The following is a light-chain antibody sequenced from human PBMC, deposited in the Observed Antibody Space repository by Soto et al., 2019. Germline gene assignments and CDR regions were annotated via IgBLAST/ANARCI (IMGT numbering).Light chain of an antibody. V-gene: IGKV1-27*01. J-gene: IGKJ5*01. Sequence: DIQMTQSPSSLPASLGDRVTISCRASQPISCFLAWYQQRPGEVPRLLIHTASVLQSGVPSRFSGSGSKTNFTLTISSLQPEDVATYYCQNYNLALPTFGQGTRLEIK. CDR3: QNYNLALPT. CDR1: QPISCF. CDR2: TAS.